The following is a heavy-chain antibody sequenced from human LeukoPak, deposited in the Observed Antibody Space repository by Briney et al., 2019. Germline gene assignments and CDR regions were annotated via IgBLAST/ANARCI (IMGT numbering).Heavy chain of an antibody. CDR3: TTRVVVAATHPSSFPDY. V-gene: IGHV3-48*01. D-gene: IGHD2-15*01. J-gene: IGHJ4*02. CDR2: ISSGSNTI. CDR1: GFTFSRYW. Sequence: GSLRLSCEASGFTFSRYWMHWVRQAPGKGLEWVSYISSGSNTIYYADSVKGRFTISRDNAKNSLYLQMNSLKTEDTAVYYCTTRVVVAATHPSSFPDYWGQGTLVTVSS.